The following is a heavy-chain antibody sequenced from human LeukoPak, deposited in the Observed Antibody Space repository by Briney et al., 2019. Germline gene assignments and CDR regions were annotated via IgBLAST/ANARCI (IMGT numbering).Heavy chain of an antibody. D-gene: IGHD3-22*01. CDR1: GFTFSSYS. CDR2: ISTSSSYI. V-gene: IGHV3-21*06. J-gene: IGHJ4*02. Sequence: GGSLRLSCAASGFTFSSYSMNWVRQAPGKGLEWVSFISTSSSYIYYADSVKGRFTISRDNAKNSLYLQMNSLRAEDTAVYYCARDGVDSGLYFDYWGQGTLVTVSS. CDR3: ARDGVDSGLYFDY.